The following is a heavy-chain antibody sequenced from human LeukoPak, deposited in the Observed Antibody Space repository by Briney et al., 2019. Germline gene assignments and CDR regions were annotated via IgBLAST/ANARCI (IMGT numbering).Heavy chain of an antibody. CDR2: MNPNSGNT. V-gene: IGHV1-8*01. CDR3: ARVTPRVTTGED. J-gene: IGHJ4*02. Sequence: ASVKVSCKASGYTFTSYDINWVRQATGQGLEWMGWMNPNSGNTGYAQKFQGRVTMTRNTSISTAYMGLSSLRSEDTAVYYCARVTPRVTTGEDWGQGTLVTVSS. D-gene: IGHD4-17*01. CDR1: GYTFTSYD.